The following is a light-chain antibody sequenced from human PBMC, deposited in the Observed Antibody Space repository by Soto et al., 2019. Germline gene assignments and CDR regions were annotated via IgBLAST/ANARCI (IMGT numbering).Light chain of an antibody. CDR1: QSISSW. CDR2: DAS. J-gene: IGKJ1*01. V-gene: IGKV1-5*01. Sequence: DIPMTQSPSTLSSSVDDIVTITCRASQSISSWLAWYQQKPGKAPKLLIYDASSLESGVPSRFSGSGSGTEFTLTISSLQADDFATYYCQQYNSYSWTFGQGTKEDI. CDR3: QQYNSYSWT.